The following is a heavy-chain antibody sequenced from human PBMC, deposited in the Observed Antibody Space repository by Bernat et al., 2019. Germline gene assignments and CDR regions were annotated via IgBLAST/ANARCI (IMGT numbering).Heavy chain of an antibody. V-gene: IGHV4-39*01. CDR2: IYYSGST. Sequence: QLQLQESGPGLVKPSETLSLTCTVSGGSISSSSYYWGWIRQPPGKGLEWIGSIYYSGSTYYNPSLKSRVTITVEKSKNLFSLKLSSVTAADTAVYYCARQLDYYYGMDVWGQGTTVTVSS. CDR3: ARQLDYYYGMDV. J-gene: IGHJ6*02. CDR1: GGSISSSSYY.